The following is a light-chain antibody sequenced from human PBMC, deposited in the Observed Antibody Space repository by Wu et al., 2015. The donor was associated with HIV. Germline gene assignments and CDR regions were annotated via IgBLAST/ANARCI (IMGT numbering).Light chain of an antibody. CDR3: QQYGSSPQGFT. V-gene: IGKV3-20*01. CDR2: GVS. Sequence: EIVLTQSPATLSLSPGERATLSCRASQSFGNNNVAWYQQRPGQAPRLLMYGVSTRARGIPDRFSGSGSGTDFTLTISRLEPEDFAVYYCQQYGSSPQGFTFGPGTKVDIK. J-gene: IGKJ3*01. CDR1: QSFGNNN.